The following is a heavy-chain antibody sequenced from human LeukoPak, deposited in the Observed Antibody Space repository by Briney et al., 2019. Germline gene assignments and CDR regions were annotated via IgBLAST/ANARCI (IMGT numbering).Heavy chain of an antibody. CDR1: GXSFTSYW. CDR3: ARLRGPLAVPGTGDY. Sequence: GESLKISCKGSGXSFTSYWITWVRQMPGKGLEWMGRIDPADSHTDYRPSFQGHVTISADKTIDTAYLQWSSLKASDTAMYYCARLRGPLAVPGTGDYWGQGTLVTVSS. D-gene: IGHD6-19*01. V-gene: IGHV5-10-1*01. CDR2: IDPADSHT. J-gene: IGHJ4*02.